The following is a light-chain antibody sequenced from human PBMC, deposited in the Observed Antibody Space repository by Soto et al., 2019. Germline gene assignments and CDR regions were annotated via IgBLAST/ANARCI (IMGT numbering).Light chain of an antibody. Sequence: DIQMTQSPSTLSASVGDRVTVTCLASQNINRWLAWYQQKPGKAPKLLIYKASSLESGVPSRFSGSGSGTEFTLTISSLQPEDFATYYCQQSYSTPQTFGQGTKVDIK. CDR1: QNINRW. CDR2: KAS. J-gene: IGKJ1*01. V-gene: IGKV1-5*03. CDR3: QQSYSTPQT.